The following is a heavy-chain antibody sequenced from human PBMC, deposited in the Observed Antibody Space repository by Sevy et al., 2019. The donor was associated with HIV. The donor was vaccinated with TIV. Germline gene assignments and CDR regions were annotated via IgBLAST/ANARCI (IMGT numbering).Heavy chain of an antibody. CDR1: GFTFSSYW. Sequence: GGSLRLSCAASGFTFSSYWMSWVRQAPGKGLEWVANIKQDGSEKYYVDSVKGRFTISRDNAKNSLYLQMNSLRAEDTAVYYCARLSYYHDSSGYSHFDYWGQGTLVTVSS. CDR2: IKQDGSEK. CDR3: ARLSYYHDSSGYSHFDY. J-gene: IGHJ4*02. D-gene: IGHD3-22*01. V-gene: IGHV3-7*03.